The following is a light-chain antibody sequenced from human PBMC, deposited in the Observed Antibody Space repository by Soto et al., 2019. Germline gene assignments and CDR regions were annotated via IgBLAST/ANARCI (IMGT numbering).Light chain of an antibody. CDR3: SSYARNRDIL. Sequence: QSVLTQPPSASGSPGQSVAISCTGTSSDVGGYSYVSWYQQHPSKAPKLIIYEVSKRPSGVPDRFSGSKSGNTASLTVSGLQAEDEADYYCSSYARNRDILFGGGTKLTVL. CDR1: SSDVGGYSY. J-gene: IGLJ3*02. CDR2: EVS. V-gene: IGLV2-8*01.